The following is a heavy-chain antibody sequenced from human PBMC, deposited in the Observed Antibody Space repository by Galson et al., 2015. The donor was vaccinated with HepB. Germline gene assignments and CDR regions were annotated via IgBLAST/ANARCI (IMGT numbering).Heavy chain of an antibody. CDR2: ISGSGGST. V-gene: IGHV3-23*01. CDR3: AKVSGKGQGVMGPIPDY. J-gene: IGHJ4*02. Sequence: SLRLSCAASGFTFSSYAMTWVRQAPGKGLEWVSAISGSGGSTYYADSVKGRFTISRDNSKNTLYLQMNSLRAEDTAVYYCAKVSGKGQGVMGPIPDYWGQGTLVTVSS. CDR1: GFTFSSYA. D-gene: IGHD3-16*01.